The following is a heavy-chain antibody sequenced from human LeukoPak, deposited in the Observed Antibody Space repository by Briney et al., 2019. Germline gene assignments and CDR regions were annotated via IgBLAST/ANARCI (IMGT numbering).Heavy chain of an antibody. V-gene: IGHV3-74*01. D-gene: IGHD3-22*01. J-gene: IGHJ3*02. CDR3: ARDSHYYDSSGYHSLDAFDI. Sequence: PGGSLRLSCAASGFTFRSYWMHWVRQAPGKGLVWGSRINSDWSSTSYADSVQGRFTISRDNAQNTLYLQMNSLRAEDTAVYYCARDSHYYDSSGYHSLDAFDIWGQGTMVTVSS. CDR1: GFTFRSYW. CDR2: INSDWSST.